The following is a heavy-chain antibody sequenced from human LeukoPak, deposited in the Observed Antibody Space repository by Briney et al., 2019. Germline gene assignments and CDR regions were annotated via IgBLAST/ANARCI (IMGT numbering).Heavy chain of an antibody. CDR2: IYVADDLT. Sequence: GGSLRLSCAGSGFALSSAAMSWGRQAPGKGLEGVSIIYVADDLTFSADSVKARFTISIDYSRNTLHLQMNSLRVEDTAIYYCAKGPQLGSGYHPDYWGQGTLVPVSS. J-gene: IGHJ4*02. D-gene: IGHD3-22*01. CDR3: AKGPQLGSGYHPDY. CDR1: GFALSSAA. V-gene: IGHV3-23*01.